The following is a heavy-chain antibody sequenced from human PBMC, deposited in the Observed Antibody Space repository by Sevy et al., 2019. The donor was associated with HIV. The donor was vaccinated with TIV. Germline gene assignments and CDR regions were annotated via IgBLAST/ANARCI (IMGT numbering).Heavy chain of an antibody. CDR1: GFTFSSYA. Sequence: GGSLRLSCAASGFTFSSYAMNWVRQAPGRGLEWVSGISGSGGSTYYTDSMRGRFTITRDNSKNTLFLQMNNLRAEDTAVYYCAKAPFAGNWDHFDYWGRGTLVTVSS. CDR3: AKAPFAGNWDHFDY. CDR2: ISGSGGST. V-gene: IGHV3-23*01. D-gene: IGHD1-26*01. J-gene: IGHJ4*02.